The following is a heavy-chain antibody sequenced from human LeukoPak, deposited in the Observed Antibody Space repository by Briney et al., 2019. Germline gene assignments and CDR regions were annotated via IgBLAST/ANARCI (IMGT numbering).Heavy chain of an antibody. Sequence: SVKVSCKASGGTFSSYAISWVRQAPEQGLEWMGGIIPIFGTANYAQKFQGRVTITADESTSTAYMELSSLRSEDTAVYYCARDSPPPLYYYDSSGYYSSNYWGQGTLVTVSS. D-gene: IGHD3-22*01. J-gene: IGHJ4*02. CDR3: ARDSPPPLYYYDSSGYYSSNY. V-gene: IGHV1-69*13. CDR1: GGTFSSYA. CDR2: IIPIFGTA.